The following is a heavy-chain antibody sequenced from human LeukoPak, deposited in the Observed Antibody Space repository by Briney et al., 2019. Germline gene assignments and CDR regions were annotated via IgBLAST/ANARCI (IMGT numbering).Heavy chain of an antibody. J-gene: IGHJ5*02. D-gene: IGHD3-9*01. CDR2: ISVSGGST. Sequence: PGGSLRLSCAASGFTFSSYAMSWVRQAPGKGLEWVSAISVSGGSTYYADSVRGRFTTSRDNSKNTLYLQMNSLRAEDKAVYYCARDILTGFTRNWFDPWGQGTLVTVSS. CDR3: ARDILTGFTRNWFDP. V-gene: IGHV3-23*01. CDR1: GFTFSSYA.